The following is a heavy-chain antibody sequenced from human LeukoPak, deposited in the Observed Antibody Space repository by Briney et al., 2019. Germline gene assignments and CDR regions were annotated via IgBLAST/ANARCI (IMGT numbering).Heavy chain of an antibody. CDR3: ARRADGDEGYFDY. Sequence: ASVKVSCKASGYTFTSYYMHWVRQAPGQGLEWMGIINYSGGSTYNAQRFQGRVTMTRDTSTSTVYMELSSLRSEDTAVYYCARRADGDEGYFDYWGQGTLVTVSS. D-gene: IGHD4-17*01. J-gene: IGHJ4*02. CDR2: INYSGGST. CDR1: GYTFTSYY. V-gene: IGHV1-46*01.